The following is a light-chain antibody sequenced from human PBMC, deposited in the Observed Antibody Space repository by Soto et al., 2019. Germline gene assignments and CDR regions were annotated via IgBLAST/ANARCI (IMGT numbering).Light chain of an antibody. CDR3: QQYNNWPLT. CDR1: QSVSSN. CDR2: GAS. Sequence: EIVMTQSPATLSVSPGERATLSCRASQSVSSNLAWYQQKPGQAPRLLTYGASTRATGIPARFSGSGSGTEFTLTISSLQSEDFAVYYCQQYNNWPLTFGGETKVEIK. V-gene: IGKV3-15*01. J-gene: IGKJ4*01.